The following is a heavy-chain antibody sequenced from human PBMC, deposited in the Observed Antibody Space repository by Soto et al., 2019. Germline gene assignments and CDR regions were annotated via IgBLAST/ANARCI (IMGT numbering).Heavy chain of an antibody. CDR2: IYSSETT. Sequence: SXTLSLTCTVSGGSVNSNSYSWCWIRLSPGKMLEWIGTIYSSETTHYNPSLRSRVTISVDTSMNEFSLSLRSVTAADTAMYYCARAGVATIYPGNNWFDPWGQGTLVTVSS. CDR3: ARAGVATIYPGNNWFDP. D-gene: IGHD5-12*01. J-gene: IGHJ5*02. V-gene: IGHV4-39*01. CDR1: GGSVNSNSYS.